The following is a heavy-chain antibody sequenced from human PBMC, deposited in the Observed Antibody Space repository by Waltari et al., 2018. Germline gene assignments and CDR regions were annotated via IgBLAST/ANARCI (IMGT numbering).Heavy chain of an antibody. Sequence: QVQLQQWGAGLLKPSETLSLNCAVYGGSFSGYYWSWIRQPPGKGLEWIGQIHHSDDTNYNPSLKSRVTISVDTSKNQFSLNLSSVTATDTAVYYCAKHGGYHFDDWGQGTLVTVSS. CDR3: AKHGGYHFDD. J-gene: IGHJ4*02. V-gene: IGHV4-34*01. CDR1: GGSFSGYY. D-gene: IGHD3-22*01. CDR2: IHHSDDT.